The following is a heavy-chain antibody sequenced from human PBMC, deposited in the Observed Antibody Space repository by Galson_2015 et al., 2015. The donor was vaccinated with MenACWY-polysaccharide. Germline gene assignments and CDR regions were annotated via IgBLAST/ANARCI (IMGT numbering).Heavy chain of an antibody. J-gene: IGHJ6*02. D-gene: IGHD2/OR15-2a*01. Sequence: SLRLSCAASGFTFSSYAMHWVRQAPGKGLEWVAVISYDGSNKYYADSVKGRLTISRDNSENTLYLQVSSLRAEDTAVYYCARSYCDRTSCYGMDVWGQGTTVTVSS. CDR2: ISYDGSNK. V-gene: IGHV3-30-3*01. CDR3: ARSYCDRTSCYGMDV. CDR1: GFTFSSYA.